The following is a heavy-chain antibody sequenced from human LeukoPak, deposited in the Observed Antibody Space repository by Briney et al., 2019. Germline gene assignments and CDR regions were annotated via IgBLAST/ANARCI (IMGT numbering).Heavy chain of an antibody. CDR1: GGSFNGYY. Sequence: SETLSLTCAVYGGSFNGYYWSWIRQPPGKGLEWIGEINHSGSTNYNPSLKSRVTISVDTSKNQFSLKLSSVTAADTAVYYCARGNVRGYCSSTSCRRPQNWSDPWGQGTLVTVSS. D-gene: IGHD2-2*01. V-gene: IGHV4-34*01. CDR3: ARGNVRGYCSSTSCRRPQNWSDP. CDR2: INHSGST. J-gene: IGHJ5*02.